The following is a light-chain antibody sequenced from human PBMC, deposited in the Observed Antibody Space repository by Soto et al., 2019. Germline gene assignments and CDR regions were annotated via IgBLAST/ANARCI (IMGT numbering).Light chain of an antibody. CDR1: QSVSSY. J-gene: IGKJ4*01. V-gene: IGKV3-11*01. CDR2: DAS. CDR3: QQRSNWPLT. Sequence: ILMSQSPATLSVSPGDSATLSCRASQSVSSYLAWYQQKPGQAPRLLIYDASNRATGIPARFSGSGSGTDFTLTISSLEPEDFAVYYCQQRSNWPLTFGGGTKVDIK.